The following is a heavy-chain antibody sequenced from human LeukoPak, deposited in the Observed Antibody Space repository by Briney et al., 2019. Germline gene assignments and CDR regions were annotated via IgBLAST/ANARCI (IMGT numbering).Heavy chain of an antibody. J-gene: IGHJ4*02. Sequence: GRSLRLSCAASGFTFSSYAMHWVRQAPGKGLEWVAVISYGGSNKYYADSVKGRFTISRDNSKNTLYLQMNSLRAEDTAVYYCARGSHLVATIRGYFDYWGQGTLVTVSS. CDR3: ARGSHLVATIRGYFDY. CDR1: GFTFSSYA. V-gene: IGHV3-30*04. D-gene: IGHD5-12*01. CDR2: ISYGGSNK.